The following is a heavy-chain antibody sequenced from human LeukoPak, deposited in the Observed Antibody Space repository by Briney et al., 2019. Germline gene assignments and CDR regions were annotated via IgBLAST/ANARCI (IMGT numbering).Heavy chain of an antibody. CDR1: GYTFTSYG. V-gene: IGHV1-8*03. D-gene: IGHD6-6*01. CDR2: MNPNSGNT. Sequence: ASVKVSCKASGYTFTSYGISWVRQATGQGLEWMGWMNPNSGNTGYAQKFQGRVTITRNTSISTAYMELSSLRSEDTAVYYCARGPRSIAARPYYYYMDVWGKGTTVTVSS. CDR3: ARGPRSIAARPYYYYMDV. J-gene: IGHJ6*03.